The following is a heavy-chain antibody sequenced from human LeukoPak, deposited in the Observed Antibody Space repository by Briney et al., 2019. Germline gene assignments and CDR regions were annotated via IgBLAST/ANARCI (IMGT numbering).Heavy chain of an antibody. V-gene: IGHV1-69*06. CDR3: ARRYCTNGVCYHDRGAFDI. CDR2: IIPIFSTT. J-gene: IGHJ3*02. Sequence: SVKVSCKASGGTFSSYAISWVRQAPGQGLEWTGEIIPIFSTTNYAQKFQGRVTITADKSTSTAYMELSSLRSEDTAMYYCARRYCTNGVCYHDRGAFDIWGQGTMVTVSS. CDR1: GGTFSSYA. D-gene: IGHD2-8*01.